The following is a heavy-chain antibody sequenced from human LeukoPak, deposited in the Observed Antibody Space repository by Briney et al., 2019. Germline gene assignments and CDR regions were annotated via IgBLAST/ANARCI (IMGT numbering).Heavy chain of an antibody. D-gene: IGHD2-15*01. CDR1: GGSFSGYY. CDR2: INHSGST. Sequence: SETLSLTCAVYGGSFSGYYWSWIRQPPGEGLEWIGEINHSGSTNYNPSLKSRVTISVDTSKNQFSLKLSSVTAADTAVYYCARTLVVVAAYNWFDPWGQGTLVTVSS. J-gene: IGHJ5*02. CDR3: ARTLVVVAAYNWFDP. V-gene: IGHV4-34*01.